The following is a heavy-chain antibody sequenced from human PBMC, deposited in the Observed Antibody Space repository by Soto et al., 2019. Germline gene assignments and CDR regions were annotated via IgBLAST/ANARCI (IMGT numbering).Heavy chain of an antibody. D-gene: IGHD5-18*01. J-gene: IGHJ4*02. CDR2: ISSSGGST. Sequence: EVQLLESGGGLVQPGGSLRLSCAASGFTFSSYAMAWVRQAPGKGLEWVSAISSSGGSTYYADSVKGRFTISRDNSKNTLYRQMNSLRAEDTDLYYCAKGPGRDTAMANFGYWGQGTLVTVSS. V-gene: IGHV3-23*01. CDR3: AKGPGRDTAMANFGY. CDR1: GFTFSSYA.